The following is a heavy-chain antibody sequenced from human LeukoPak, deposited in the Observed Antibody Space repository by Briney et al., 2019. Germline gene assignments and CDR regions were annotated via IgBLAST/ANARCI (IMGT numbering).Heavy chain of an antibody. D-gene: IGHD3-10*01. CDR1: GGSISSYY. V-gene: IGHV4-4*07. CDR3: ERVSYDYYGSGSYPHMDV. J-gene: IGHJ6*03. CDR2: IYTSGST. Sequence: ASETLSLTCTVSGGSISSYYWSWIRQPAGKGLEWIGRIYTSGSTNYNPSLKSRVTMSVDTSKNQFSLKRRSVTAADTAVYYCERVSYDYYGSGSYPHMDVWGKGTTVTVSS.